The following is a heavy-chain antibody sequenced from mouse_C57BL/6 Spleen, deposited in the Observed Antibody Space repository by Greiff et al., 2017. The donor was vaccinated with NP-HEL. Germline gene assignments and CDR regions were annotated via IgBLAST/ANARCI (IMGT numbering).Heavy chain of an antibody. CDR3: SSASNIYYAMDY. D-gene: IGHD2-5*01. CDR2: INPYNGGT. V-gene: IGHV1-19*01. CDR1: GYTFTDYY. Sequence: VQLQQSGPVLVKPGASVKMSCKASGYTFTDYYMNWVKQSHGKSLEWIGVINPYNGGTSYNQKFKGKATFTFDNSSSTAYMELNSLTSEDSAVNYCSSASNIYYAMDYWGKGTTVTVSS. J-gene: IGHJ4*01.